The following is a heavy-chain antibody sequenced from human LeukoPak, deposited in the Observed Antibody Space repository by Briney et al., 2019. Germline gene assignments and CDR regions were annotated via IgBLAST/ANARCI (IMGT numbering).Heavy chain of an antibody. Sequence: GGSLRLSCAASAASGFTFSSFIMNWVRQAPGKGLEWVSYISNGNSPIYYADSVKGRFTISRDNAKNSLYLQMYSLRVEDTAVYYCAKDTHRIAARPDYFDYWGQGTLVTVSS. CDR2: ISNGNSPI. V-gene: IGHV3-48*01. CDR3: AKDTHRIAARPDYFDY. D-gene: IGHD6-6*01. J-gene: IGHJ4*02. CDR1: GFTFSSFI.